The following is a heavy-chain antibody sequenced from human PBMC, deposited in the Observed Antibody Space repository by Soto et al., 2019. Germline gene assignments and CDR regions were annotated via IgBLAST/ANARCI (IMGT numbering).Heavy chain of an antibody. CDR1: GFTFNNYA. V-gene: IGHV3-23*01. Sequence: EVQLLESGGGLVQPGGSLRLSCAASGFTFNNYAMTWVRQAPGKWLEWVSAIRGGGDTTSYADSVKGRFTVSRDGSQNTLYLQMSSLRAEDTALYYCAKGRGGSGSLTPRVDFWGQGPLVTVSS. CDR3: AKGRGGSGSLTPRVDF. D-gene: IGHD3-10*01. J-gene: IGHJ4*02. CDR2: IRGGGDTT.